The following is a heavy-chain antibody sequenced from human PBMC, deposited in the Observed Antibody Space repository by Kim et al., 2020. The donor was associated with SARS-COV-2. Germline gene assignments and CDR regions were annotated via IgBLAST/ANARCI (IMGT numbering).Heavy chain of an antibody. CDR1: GGTFSNYS. CDR2: IIPILGIT. V-gene: IGHV1-69*04. CDR3: AGDRGAAAVFYYGMDV. D-gene: IGHD6-13*01. Sequence: SVKVSCKAPGGTFSNYSIIWVRQAPGQGLEWMGRIIPILGITNYAQTFQGRVTISADKSTDTAYMELSSLRSDEPAMYYCAGDRGAAAVFYYGMDVWGQRTTVTVSS. J-gene: IGHJ6*02.